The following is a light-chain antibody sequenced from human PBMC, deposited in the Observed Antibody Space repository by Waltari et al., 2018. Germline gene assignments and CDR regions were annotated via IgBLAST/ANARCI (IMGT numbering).Light chain of an antibody. Sequence: DFVMTQSPDSLTVSLGERATIKCKSSQSVLYSHNNKNYLAGYQQKPGQPHKLLIHWASARESGVPDRFSGSGSGTDFSLTITSLQAEDVAVYYCQQYFSIPLTFGGGTKVEIK. CDR3: QQYFSIPLT. J-gene: IGKJ4*01. V-gene: IGKV4-1*01. CDR1: QSVLYSHNNKNY. CDR2: WAS.